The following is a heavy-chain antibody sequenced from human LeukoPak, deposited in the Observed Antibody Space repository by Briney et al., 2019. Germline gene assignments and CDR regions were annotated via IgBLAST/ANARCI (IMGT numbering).Heavy chain of an antibody. CDR1: GGSISSGGYY. CDR2: IYHSGST. CDR3: ARVPGPNWFDP. Sequence: SQTLSLTCTVSGGSISSGGYYWSWIRQPPGKGLEWIGYIYHSGSTYYNPSLKSRVTISVDRSKNQFSLKLSSVTAADTAVYYCARVPGPNWFDPWGQGTLVIVSS. J-gene: IGHJ5*02. V-gene: IGHV4-30-2*01.